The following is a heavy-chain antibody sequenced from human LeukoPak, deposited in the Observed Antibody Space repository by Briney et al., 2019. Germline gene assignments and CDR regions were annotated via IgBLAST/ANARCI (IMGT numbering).Heavy chain of an antibody. CDR1: GFTFTRYW. Sequence: PGGSLRLSCAASGFTFTRYWMAWVRQAPGKGLEWVANINQDGSEEYYLDSVRGRFTSSRDNAKNSLYLQMNSLRAEDTAVYYCSNGIYDTSYWGQGTLVTVSS. J-gene: IGHJ4*02. CDR2: INQDGSEE. D-gene: IGHD2/OR15-2a*01. CDR3: SNGIYDTSY. V-gene: IGHV3-7*01.